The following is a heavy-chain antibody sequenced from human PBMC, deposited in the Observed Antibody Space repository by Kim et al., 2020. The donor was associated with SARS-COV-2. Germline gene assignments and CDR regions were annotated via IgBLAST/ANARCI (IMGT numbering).Heavy chain of an antibody. J-gene: IGHJ4*02. CDR3: AKVRGGWYYFDY. D-gene: IGHD6-19*01. Sequence: YYGDYVKGRFTISRDKSKNTLYLQMNSLRAEDTAVYYCAKVRGGWYYFDYWGQGTLVTVSS. V-gene: IGHV3-23*01.